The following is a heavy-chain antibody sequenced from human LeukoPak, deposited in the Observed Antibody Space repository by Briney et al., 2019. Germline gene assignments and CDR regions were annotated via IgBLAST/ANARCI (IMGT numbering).Heavy chain of an antibody. J-gene: IGHJ4*02. Sequence: GGSLRLSCAASGVTFSSYSMNWVRQAPGKGLEWVSYISSSSSTIYYADSVEGRFTISRDNAKNSLYLQMNSLRAEDTAVYYCAGDSSVKLPTPYGYWGQGTLVTVSS. CDR3: AGDSSVKLPTPYGY. D-gene: IGHD3-22*01. CDR2: ISSSSSTI. CDR1: GVTFSSYS. V-gene: IGHV3-48*01.